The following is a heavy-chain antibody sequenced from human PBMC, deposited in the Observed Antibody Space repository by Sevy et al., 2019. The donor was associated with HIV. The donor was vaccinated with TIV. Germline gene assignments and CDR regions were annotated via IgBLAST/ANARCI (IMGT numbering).Heavy chain of an antibody. CDR2: ISAYNGNT. CDR1: GYTFTSYG. Sequence: ASVKVSCKASGYTFTSYGISWVRQAPGQGLEWMGWISAYNGNTNYAQKLQGRVTMTTDTSTSTAYMELRSLRSDDTAGYYGAGDVLVDTAMAEPRYYGMDVWGQGTTVTVSS. V-gene: IGHV1-18*01. J-gene: IGHJ6*02. CDR3: AGDVLVDTAMAEPRYYGMDV. D-gene: IGHD5-18*01.